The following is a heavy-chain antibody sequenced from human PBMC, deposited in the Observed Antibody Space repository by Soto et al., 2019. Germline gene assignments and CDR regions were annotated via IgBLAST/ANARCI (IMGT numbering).Heavy chain of an antibody. V-gene: IGHV4-31*03. D-gene: IGHD2-2*01. CDR3: ARWGPVVWYQLHVRKKVFDY. Sequence: QVQLQESGPGLVKPSQTLSLTCTVSGGSISSGGYYWSWIRQHPGKGLEWIGYIYYSGSTYYNPSLKSRVTISVDTSKNQFSLKLSSVTAADTAVYYCARWGPVVWYQLHVRKKVFDYWGQGTQVTVSS. CDR1: GGSISSGGYY. J-gene: IGHJ4*02. CDR2: IYYSGST.